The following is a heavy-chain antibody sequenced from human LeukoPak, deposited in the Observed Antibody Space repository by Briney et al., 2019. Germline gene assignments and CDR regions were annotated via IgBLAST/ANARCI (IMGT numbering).Heavy chain of an antibody. V-gene: IGHV4-34*01. CDR3: ARTMTTVVPFDY. CDR2: INHSGST. D-gene: IGHD4-23*01. Sequence: SETLSLTCAVYGGSFSGYYWSWIRQPPGKGLEWIGEINHSGSTNYNPSLKSRVTISVDTSKNQFSLKLSSVTAADTAVYYCARTMTTVVPFDYWGQGTLVTVSS. CDR1: GGSFSGYY. J-gene: IGHJ4*02.